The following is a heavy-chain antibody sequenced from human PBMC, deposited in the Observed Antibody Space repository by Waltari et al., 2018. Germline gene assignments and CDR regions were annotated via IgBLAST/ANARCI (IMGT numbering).Heavy chain of an antibody. D-gene: IGHD1-26*01. CDR1: GGSIGRYY. CDR2: IYYTGNT. V-gene: IGHV4-59*01. CDR3: ARRPAGATFDY. Sequence: QVQLQESGPGLVKPSETQSLTCPVSGGSIGRYYWSWIRQPPGKGLEWIGYIYYTGNTYFSPSLKSRVTMSVDTSKNQVSLRLISVTAADTAVYFCARRPAGATFDYWGPGALVTVSS. J-gene: IGHJ4*02.